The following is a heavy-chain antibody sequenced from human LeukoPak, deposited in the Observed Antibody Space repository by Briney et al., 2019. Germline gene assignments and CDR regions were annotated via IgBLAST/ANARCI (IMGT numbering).Heavy chain of an antibody. J-gene: IGHJ5*02. D-gene: IGHD5-12*01. Sequence: ASVKVSCKASGYTFTSYGISWVRRAPGQGLEWMGWISAYNGNTNYAQTIQGRVTRTTDTSTSTAYMERRSLRSDDTAVYYCARVSILATIQGGSNWFDPWGQGTLVTVSS. CDR2: ISAYNGNT. V-gene: IGHV1-18*01. CDR3: ARVSILATIQGGSNWFDP. CDR1: GYTFTSYG.